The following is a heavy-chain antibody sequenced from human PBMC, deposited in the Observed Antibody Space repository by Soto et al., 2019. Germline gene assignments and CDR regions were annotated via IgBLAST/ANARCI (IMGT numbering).Heavy chain of an antibody. CDR3: AGYYDILTGYYVSDAFDI. Sequence: GGSLRLSCAASGFTFSSYSMNWVRQAPGKGLEWVSYISSSSSTIYYADSVKGRFTISRDNAKNSLYLQMNSLRAEDTAVYYCAGYYDILTGYYVSDAFDIWGQGTMVTVSS. J-gene: IGHJ3*02. D-gene: IGHD3-9*01. CDR1: GFTFSSYS. CDR2: ISSSSSTI. V-gene: IGHV3-48*01.